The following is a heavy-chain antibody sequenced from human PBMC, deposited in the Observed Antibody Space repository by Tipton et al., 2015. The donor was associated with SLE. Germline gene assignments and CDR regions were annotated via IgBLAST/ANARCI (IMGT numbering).Heavy chain of an antibody. J-gene: IGHJ3*02. D-gene: IGHD3-10*01. CDR1: GGSFSGHY. CDR3: SRGRGGAFDM. CDR2: INQSGST. V-gene: IGHV4-34*01. Sequence: TPSLTCAVYGGSFSGHYWTWIRQPPGKGLEWIGEINQSGSTNYNPSLKSRVTISVDTSKNQFFLKLTSVTAADTAVYFCSRGRGGAFDMWGQGTMVTVSS.